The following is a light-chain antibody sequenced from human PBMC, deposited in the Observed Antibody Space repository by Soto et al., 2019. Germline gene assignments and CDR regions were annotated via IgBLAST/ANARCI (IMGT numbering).Light chain of an antibody. V-gene: IGLV3-21*04. Sequence: SYELTQPPSVSVAPGKTASITCRGNNIGGKSVQWYQHKPGQATVLVIYFDSDRPSGIPERLSGSNSGNTATLTISRVEGGDEADYYWHVGDSRTDDWVFGGGTKLTV. J-gene: IGLJ3*02. CDR1: NIGGKS. CDR3: HVGDSRTDDWV. CDR2: FDS.